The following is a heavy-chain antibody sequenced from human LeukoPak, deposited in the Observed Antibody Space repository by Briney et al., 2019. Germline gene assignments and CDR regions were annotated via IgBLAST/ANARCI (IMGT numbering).Heavy chain of an antibody. D-gene: IGHD2-2*03. Sequence: KAGGSLRLSCTASGFTFGDYAMSWFRQAPGKGLEWVGFIRSKAYGGTTEYAASVKGRFTISRDDSKSIAYLQMNSLKTEDTAVYYCTRDLGYCSSTSCRYYYYYGMDVWGQGTTVTVSS. CDR3: TRDLGYCSSTSCRYYYYYGMDV. V-gene: IGHV3-49*05. J-gene: IGHJ6*02. CDR2: IRSKAYGGTT. CDR1: GFTFGDYA.